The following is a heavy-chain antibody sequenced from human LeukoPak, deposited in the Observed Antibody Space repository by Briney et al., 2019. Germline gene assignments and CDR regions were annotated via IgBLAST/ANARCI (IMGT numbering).Heavy chain of an antibody. CDR2: ISWNSGSI. CDR3: AKDIASGIAVAGPFDY. J-gene: IGHJ4*02. CDR1: GFTFDDYA. D-gene: IGHD6-19*01. V-gene: IGHV3-9*01. Sequence: GGSLRLSCAASGFTFDDYAMHWVRQAPGKGLEWVSGISWNSGSIGYADSVKGQFTISRDNAKNSLYLQMNSLRAEDTALYYCAKDIASGIAVAGPFDYWGQGTLVTVSS.